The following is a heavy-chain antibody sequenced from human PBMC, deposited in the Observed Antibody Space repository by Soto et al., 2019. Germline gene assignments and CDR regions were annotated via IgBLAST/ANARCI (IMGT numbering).Heavy chain of an antibody. D-gene: IGHD1-26*01. CDR1: GFTVSNNY. J-gene: IGHJ4*02. CDR2: MYSGGTAT. V-gene: IGHV3-53*01. CDR3: ARGVPVGAIGRFYFDS. Sequence: EVQLVESGGGLTQPGGSLRLSCAASGFTVSNNYMTWVRQAPGKGLEWVSVMYSGGTATSYADSVKGRFTVSRDNSKNTVSLQLDSLKADDTAVYYCARGVPVGAIGRFYFDSWGQGTLVTVSS.